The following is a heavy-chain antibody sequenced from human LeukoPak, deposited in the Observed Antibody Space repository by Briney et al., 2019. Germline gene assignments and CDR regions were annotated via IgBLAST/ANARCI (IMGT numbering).Heavy chain of an antibody. Sequence: GGSLRLSCAASGFTFSSYDIHWVRQATEKGLEWVSAIATAGDPYQPSSVKGRFTISRENAKNSLYLQMNSLRAGDTAVYYCARDPRRYDIVTGSPDVQHWGQGTLVTVSS. J-gene: IGHJ1*01. CDR1: GFTFSSYD. CDR3: ARDPRRYDIVTGSPDVQH. V-gene: IGHV3-13*05. CDR2: IATAGDP. D-gene: IGHD3-9*01.